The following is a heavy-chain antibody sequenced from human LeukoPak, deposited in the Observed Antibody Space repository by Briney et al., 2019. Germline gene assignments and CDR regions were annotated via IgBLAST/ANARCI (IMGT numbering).Heavy chain of an antibody. CDR1: GGSFSGYY. J-gene: IGHJ4*02. CDR2: IYHSGST. D-gene: IGHD3-22*01. V-gene: IGHV4-34*01. CDR3: ARSRGDSSGYYYFDY. Sequence: KPSETLSLTCAVYGGSFSGYYWSWIRQPPGKGLEWIGEIYHSGSTNYNPSLKSRVTISVDTSKNQFSLKLSSVTAADTAVYYCARSRGDSSGYYYFDYWGQRTLVTVSS.